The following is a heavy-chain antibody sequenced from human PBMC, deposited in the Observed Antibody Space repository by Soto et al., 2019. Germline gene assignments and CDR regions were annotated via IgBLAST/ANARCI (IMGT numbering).Heavy chain of an antibody. CDR2: IYYSGST. Sequence: PSETLSLTCTVSGGSISSYYWSGIRQPPGKGLEWIGYIYYSGSTNYNPSLKSRVTISVDTSKNQFSLKLSSVTAADTAVYYCARHDGSSVDYWGQGTLVTVSS. D-gene: IGHD6-19*01. V-gene: IGHV4-59*08. J-gene: IGHJ4*02. CDR3: ARHDGSSVDY. CDR1: GGSISSYY.